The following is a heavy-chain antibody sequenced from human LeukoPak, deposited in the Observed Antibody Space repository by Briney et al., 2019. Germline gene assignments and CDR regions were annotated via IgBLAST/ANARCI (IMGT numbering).Heavy chain of an antibody. Sequence: GGSLRLSCAASGFTFSSYGMHWVRQAPGKGLEWVAVIWYDGSNKYYADSVKGRFTISRDNSKNTLYLQMNSLRAEDTAVCYCARDRDIGATYNWFDPGGQEPLVTVSS. CDR2: IWYDGSNK. CDR3: ARDRDIGATYNWFDP. D-gene: IGHD5-12*01. J-gene: IGHJ5*02. CDR1: GFTFSSYG. V-gene: IGHV3-33*01.